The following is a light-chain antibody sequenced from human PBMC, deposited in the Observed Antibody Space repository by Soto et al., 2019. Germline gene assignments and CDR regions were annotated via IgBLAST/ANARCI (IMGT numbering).Light chain of an antibody. Sequence: QSALTQPASVSGSPGQSITISCTGTSSDVGFYNYVSWYQQHPDKAPKLMIYEVSNRPSGVSNRFSGSKSGYTASLTISGLQAEDEADYYCSSYTSSSIPYVFGTGTKLTVL. CDR2: EVS. V-gene: IGLV2-14*01. J-gene: IGLJ1*01. CDR1: SSDVGFYNY. CDR3: SSYTSSSIPYV.